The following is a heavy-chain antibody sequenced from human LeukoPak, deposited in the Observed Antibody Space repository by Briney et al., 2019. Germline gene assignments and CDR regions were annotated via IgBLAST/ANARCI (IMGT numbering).Heavy chain of an antibody. CDR2: IYYSGST. D-gene: IGHD2-2*01. J-gene: IGHJ3*02. V-gene: IGHV4-39*01. CDR3: ARLPAGYCRSTSCYHAFDI. CDR1: GGSISSSSYY. Sequence: SETLSLTCTVSGGSISSSSYYWGWIRQPPGKGLEWIGSIYYSGSTYYNPSLKSRVTISVDTSKNQFSLKLSSVTAADTAMYYCARLPAGYCRSTSCYHAFDIWGQGTMVTVSS.